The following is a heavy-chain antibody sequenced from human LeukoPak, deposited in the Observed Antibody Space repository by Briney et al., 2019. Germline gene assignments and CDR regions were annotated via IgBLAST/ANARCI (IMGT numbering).Heavy chain of an antibody. D-gene: IGHD3-22*01. CDR1: GFTFSSYG. CDR2: IRYDGSNK. V-gene: IGHV3-30*02. CDR3: AKEEYYYDSSSGFDY. Sequence: PGGSLRLSCAASGFTFSSYGMHWVRQAPGKGLEWVAFIRYDGSNKYYADSVRGRFTISRDNSKNTLYLQMNSLRAEDTAVYYCAKEEYYYDSSSGFDYWGQGTMVTVSS. J-gene: IGHJ4*02.